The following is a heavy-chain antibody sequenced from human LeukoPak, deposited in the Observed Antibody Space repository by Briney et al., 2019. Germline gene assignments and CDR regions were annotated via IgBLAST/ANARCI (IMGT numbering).Heavy chain of an antibody. V-gene: IGHV3-23*01. Sequence: GGSLRLSCVASGFTFSSYAMSWVRQAPGKGLEWVSAISGSGGSTYYPDSVKGRFTISRDNSKNTLYLQMNSLRDEDTAVYYCAGGIEARGDVDYWGQGTLVTVCS. CDR3: AGGIEARGDVDY. CDR2: ISGSGGST. J-gene: IGHJ4*02. CDR1: GFTFSSYA. D-gene: IGHD6-6*01.